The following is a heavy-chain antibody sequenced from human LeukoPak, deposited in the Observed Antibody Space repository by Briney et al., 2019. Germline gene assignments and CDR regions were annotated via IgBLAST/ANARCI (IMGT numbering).Heavy chain of an antibody. V-gene: IGHV1-2*02. D-gene: IGHD7-27*01. CDR3: ARDGDAGAFDI. CDR1: GYTFTGYY. J-gene: IGHJ3*02. Sequence: GASVKVSCKASGYTFTGYYMHWVRQAPGQGLQWMGWIYPNSGGTNYAQKFQGRVAMTTDTSISTAYMELSRLRSDDTAVYYCARDGDAGAFDIWGQGTMVTVSS. CDR2: IYPNSGGT.